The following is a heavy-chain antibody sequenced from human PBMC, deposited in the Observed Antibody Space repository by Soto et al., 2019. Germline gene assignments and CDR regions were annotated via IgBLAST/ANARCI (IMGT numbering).Heavy chain of an antibody. CDR3: ARGVIH. CDR2: IYYSGST. CDR1: GGSIRSYY. J-gene: IGHJ4*02. Sequence: SETLSLTCTVSGGSIRSYYWTWIRQPPGKGLEWIGYIYYSGSTSYNPSLKSRVTISVDTSKNQFSLKLSSVTAADTAVYYCARGVIHWGQGTLVTVSS. V-gene: IGHV4-59*12. D-gene: IGHD2-21*01.